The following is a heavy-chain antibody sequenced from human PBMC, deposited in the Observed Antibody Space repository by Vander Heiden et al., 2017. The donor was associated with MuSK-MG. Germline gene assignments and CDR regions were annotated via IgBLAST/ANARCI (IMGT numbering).Heavy chain of an antibody. CDR3: ARGRVNDFGNY. J-gene: IGHJ4*02. V-gene: IGHV3-33*01. D-gene: IGHD4-17*01. CDR2: IGYDVRDK. Sequence: QVQLVESGGGVVQPGRSLRLSCAASGFTFSSYGMPWVRQAPGKGLEWVAVIGYDVRDKHHADSVKGRFTISRDNSKNTLYLQMNSLRVEDTAVYYCARGRVNDFGNYWGQGTLVTVSS. CDR1: GFTFSSYG.